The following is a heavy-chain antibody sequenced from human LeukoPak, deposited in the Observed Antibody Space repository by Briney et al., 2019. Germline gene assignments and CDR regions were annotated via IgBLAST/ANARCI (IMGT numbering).Heavy chain of an antibody. J-gene: IGHJ4*02. CDR2: ISYDGSNK. CDR3: APGGVGATPYYFDY. D-gene: IGHD1-26*01. CDR1: GFTFSSYG. V-gene: IGHV3-30*03. Sequence: GRSLRLSCAASGFTFSSYGMHWVRQAPGKGLEWVAVISYDGSNKYYADSVKGRFTISRDNSKNTLYLQMNSLRAEDTAVYYCAPGGVGATPYYFDYWGQGTLVTVSS.